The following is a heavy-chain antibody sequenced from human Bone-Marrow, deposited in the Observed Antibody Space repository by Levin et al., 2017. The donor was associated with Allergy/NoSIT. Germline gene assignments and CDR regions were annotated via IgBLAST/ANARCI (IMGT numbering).Heavy chain of an antibody. Sequence: SETLSLTCVVSGSSISSGYNWGWIRQSPGKGLEWIGSIYHSGSTYYNPSLKSRVTISVDTSKNQFSLKLSSVTAADTAVYYCARAGMITFGGTQFDYWGQGTRVTVSS. D-gene: IGHD3-16*01. CDR2: IYHSGST. CDR1: GSSISSGYN. V-gene: IGHV4-38-2*01. CDR3: ARAGMITFGGTQFDY. J-gene: IGHJ4*02.